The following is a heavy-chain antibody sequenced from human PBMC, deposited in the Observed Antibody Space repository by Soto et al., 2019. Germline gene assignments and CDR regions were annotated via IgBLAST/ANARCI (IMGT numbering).Heavy chain of an antibody. J-gene: IGHJ6*02. CDR2: ISYDGSNK. CDR3: AKDHSSWYKLLYGAYYYYGMDV. D-gene: IGHD2-2*02. CDR1: GFTFSSYG. Sequence: HPGGSLRLSCAASGFTFSSYGMHWVRQAPGKGLEWVAVISYDGSNKYYADSVQGRFTISRDNSKNTLYLQMNSLRAEDTAVYYCAKDHSSWYKLLYGAYYYYGMDVWGQGTTVTVSS. V-gene: IGHV3-30*18.